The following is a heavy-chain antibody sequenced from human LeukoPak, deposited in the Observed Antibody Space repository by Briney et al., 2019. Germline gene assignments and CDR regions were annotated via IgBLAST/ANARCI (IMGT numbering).Heavy chain of an antibody. CDR2: MSPNSDNT. CDR1: GYTFTSYD. D-gene: IGHD4-23*01. CDR3: ARDYGGSSGWFDP. J-gene: IGHJ5*02. V-gene: IGHV1-8*01. Sequence: VASVKVSCKASGYTFTSYDINWVRQATGQGLEWMGWMSPNSDNTGYAQKFQGRVTFTRDTSISTAYVELRSLTSEDTAVYYCARDYGGSSGWFDPWGQGTLVTVSS.